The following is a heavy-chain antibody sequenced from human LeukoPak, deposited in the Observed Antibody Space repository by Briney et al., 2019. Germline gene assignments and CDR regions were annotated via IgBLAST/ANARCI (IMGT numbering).Heavy chain of an antibody. CDR3: ARCISMVRGVIRPPDY. J-gene: IGHJ4*02. V-gene: IGHV4-39*01. CDR2: IYYSGSA. D-gene: IGHD3-10*01. Sequence: SETLSLTCSVSGGSISSSSYHWGWIRQSPGKGLEWIGSIYYSGSAYYNPSLESRLTISVDTSKNQFSLKLNSVTAADTAVYYCARCISMVRGVIRPPDYWGQGTLVTVSS. CDR1: GGSISSSSYH.